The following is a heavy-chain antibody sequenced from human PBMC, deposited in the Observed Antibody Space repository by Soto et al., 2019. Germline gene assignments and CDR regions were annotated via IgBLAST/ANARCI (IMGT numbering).Heavy chain of an antibody. V-gene: IGHV3-7*01. CDR1: GFTFSSYW. CDR2: IKQDGSEK. J-gene: IGHJ6*03. CDR3: ARGIAARLYYYYMDV. D-gene: IGHD6-6*01. Sequence: GGSLRLSCAASGFTFSSYWMSWVRQAPGKGLEWVANIKQDGSEKYYVDSVKGRFTISRDNAKNSLYLQMNSLRAEDTAVYYCARGIAARLYYYYMDVWGKGTTVTVSS.